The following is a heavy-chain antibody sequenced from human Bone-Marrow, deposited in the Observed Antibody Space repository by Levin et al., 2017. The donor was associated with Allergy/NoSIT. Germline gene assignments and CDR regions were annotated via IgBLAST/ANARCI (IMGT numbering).Heavy chain of an antibody. CDR1: GGSFNIYA. Sequence: SVKVSCKASGGSFNIYAYSWVRQAPGQGLEWMGGIPPDSDTTNYAQRFQGRVKITADESASAAHLELRSLISEDTAVYYCARGGGTYYFFDSWGQGTLVTVSS. V-gene: IGHV1-69*13. D-gene: IGHD3-16*01. J-gene: IGHJ4*02. CDR2: IPPDSDTT. CDR3: ARGGGTYYFFDS.